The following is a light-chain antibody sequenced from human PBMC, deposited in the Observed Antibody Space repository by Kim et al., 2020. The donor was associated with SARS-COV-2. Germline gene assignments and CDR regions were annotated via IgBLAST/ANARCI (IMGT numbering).Light chain of an antibody. CDR1: SIQG. J-gene: IGLJ3*02. V-gene: IGLV10-54*04. CDR3: SAWDSSLSAWV. CDR2: NNN. Sequence: GVRRPATLTCTRNSIQGAAWLQQHQGHPPKLLSYNNNNRPSGISERFSASRSGNTASLTITGLQPEDEADYYCSAWDSSLSAWVFGGGTQLTVL.